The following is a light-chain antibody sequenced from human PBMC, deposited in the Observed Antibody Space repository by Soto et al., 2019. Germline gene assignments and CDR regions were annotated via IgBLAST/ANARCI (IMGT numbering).Light chain of an antibody. V-gene: IGLV2-8*01. CDR1: SNDVGRFNY. Sequence: QSVLTQAPSASGSPGQSVTISCAGTSNDVGRFNYVSWYQHHPGKAPKLIIYDVTKRPSGVPDRFSGSKSGNTAYLTFSGLQAEDEADYFCSSFVHGTSYVFGTGTKAPS. CDR3: SSFVHGTSYV. J-gene: IGLJ1*01. CDR2: DVT.